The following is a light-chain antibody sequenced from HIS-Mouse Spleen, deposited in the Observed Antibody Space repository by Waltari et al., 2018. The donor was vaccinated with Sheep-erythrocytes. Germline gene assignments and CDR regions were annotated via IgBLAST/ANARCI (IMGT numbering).Light chain of an antibody. CDR3: QQSYSTPPLT. J-gene: IGKJ4*01. Sequence: DIQMTHSPSSLPASVGDRVTITCRASQSISSYLNWYQQKPGKAPKLLIYAASSLQRGVPSRFSGSGSGTDFTLTISSLQPEDFATYYCQQSYSTPPLTFGGGTKVEIK. CDR1: QSISSY. V-gene: IGKV1-39*01. CDR2: AAS.